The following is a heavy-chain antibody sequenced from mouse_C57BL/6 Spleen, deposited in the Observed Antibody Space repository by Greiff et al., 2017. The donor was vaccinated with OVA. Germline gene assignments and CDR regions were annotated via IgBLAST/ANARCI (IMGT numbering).Heavy chain of an antibody. J-gene: IGHJ1*03. Sequence: EVKLVESGGGLVKPGGSLKLSCAASGFTFSDYGMHWFRQAPEKGLEWVAYISSGSSTIYYADTVKGRFTISRDNAKNTLFLQMTSLRSEDTAMYYCARSLMVKRYFDVWGTGTTVTVSS. V-gene: IGHV5-17*01. CDR3: ARSLMVKRYFDV. D-gene: IGHD2-1*01. CDR2: ISSGSSTI. CDR1: GFTFSDYG.